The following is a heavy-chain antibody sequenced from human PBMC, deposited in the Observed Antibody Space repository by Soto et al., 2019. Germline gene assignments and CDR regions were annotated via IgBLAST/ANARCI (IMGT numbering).Heavy chain of an antibody. J-gene: IGHJ4*02. D-gene: IGHD3-22*01. V-gene: IGHV4-39*01. Sequence: SETLSLTCTVSGGSITSSSYYWGWIRHPPGKGLEWIGSIYYTGSTYYNPSLKSRVTISVDTSKNQFSLKLRSVTAADTAVYYCMLGSGWKDFDYWGQGTLVTVSS. CDR3: MLGSGWKDFDY. CDR2: IYYTGST. CDR1: GGSITSSSYY.